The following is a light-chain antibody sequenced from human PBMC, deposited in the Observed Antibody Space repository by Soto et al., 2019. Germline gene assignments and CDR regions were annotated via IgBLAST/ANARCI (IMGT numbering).Light chain of an antibody. J-gene: IGKJ5*01. CDR2: GPS. Sequence: SPAALSLLTGAGATLSGRASQSVTSNYLAWYQQKPGQAPRLLIYGPSSRATGIPDRFSGSGSGTDFTLTISRLEPEDFAVYFCQQYDNSPPITFGQGTLLEIK. CDR3: QQYDNSPPIT. CDR1: QSVTSNY. V-gene: IGKV3-20*01.